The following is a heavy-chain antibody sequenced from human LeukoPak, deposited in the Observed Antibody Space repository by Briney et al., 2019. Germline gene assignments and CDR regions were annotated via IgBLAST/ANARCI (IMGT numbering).Heavy chain of an antibody. J-gene: IGHJ3*02. V-gene: IGHV1-46*01. Sequence: ASVRVSCKASGYTFTNFYLHWVRQAPGQGLEWMGIINPTTGSTTYAQKLQGRVTMTRDMSTSTVYMELSSLRSEDTAVYFCARDLNPQSIGMRAFDIWGQGTMVTAAS. CDR3: ARDLNPQSIGMRAFDI. CDR1: GYTFTNFY. CDR2: INPTTGST. D-gene: IGHD1-14*01.